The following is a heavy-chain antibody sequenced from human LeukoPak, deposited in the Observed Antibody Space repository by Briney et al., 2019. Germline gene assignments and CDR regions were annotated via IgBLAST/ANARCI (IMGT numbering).Heavy chain of an antibody. CDR3: ARELKTPVSIYYFDY. J-gene: IGHJ4*02. Sequence: GASVKVSCKASGYTFTNYGINWVRQAPGQGLEWMGWISAYIGNTVHAQKFQGRLTMTTDTSTSTAYMELRSLGSDDTAVYYCARELKTPVSIYYFDYWGQGTLVTVSS. CDR1: GYTFTNYG. D-gene: IGHD5/OR15-5a*01. V-gene: IGHV1-18*01. CDR2: ISAYIGNT.